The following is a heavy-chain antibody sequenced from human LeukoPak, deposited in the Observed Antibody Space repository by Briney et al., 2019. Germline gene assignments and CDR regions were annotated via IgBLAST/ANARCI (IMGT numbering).Heavy chain of an antibody. CDR2: ISSDESNG. V-gene: IGHV3-30-3*01. J-gene: IGHJ4*02. CDR3: ARVFSGSF. Sequence: PGGSLRLSCAVSGFTFSTYDMQWVRQAPGKGLEWVAVISSDESNGFYADSVKGRFTISRANSKNTLYLQMNSLRPEDTAVYYCARVFSGSFWGQGTLVTVSS. CDR1: GFTFSTYD. D-gene: IGHD1-26*01.